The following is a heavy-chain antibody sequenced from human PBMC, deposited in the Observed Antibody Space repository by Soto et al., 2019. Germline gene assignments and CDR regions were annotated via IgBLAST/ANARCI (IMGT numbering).Heavy chain of an antibody. CDR1: GFTFSSYS. Sequence: GGSLRLSCAASGFTFSSYSMNWVRQAPGKGLEWVSSISSSSSYIYYADSVKGRFTISRDNAKNSLYLQMNSLRAEDTAVYYCARRLAHGEFRFGYWGQGTLVTVSS. J-gene: IGHJ4*02. CDR2: ISSSSSYI. D-gene: IGHD3-10*01. V-gene: IGHV3-21*01. CDR3: ARRLAHGEFRFGY.